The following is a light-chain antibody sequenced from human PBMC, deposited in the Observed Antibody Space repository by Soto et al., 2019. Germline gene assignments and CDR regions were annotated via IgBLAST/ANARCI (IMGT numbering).Light chain of an antibody. CDR2: LAS. Sequence: ELVWTPSPATLSSFPVDRVTLSCRASQAVNTRLAWYQHKPGQAPRLLIYLASNRAAGVPARFSGSGSGTDFTLTISNVEPEDFAVYYCHQRQSWPRTFGQGTKVDIK. CDR3: HQRQSWPRT. CDR1: QAVNTR. J-gene: IGKJ1*01. V-gene: IGKV3-11*01.